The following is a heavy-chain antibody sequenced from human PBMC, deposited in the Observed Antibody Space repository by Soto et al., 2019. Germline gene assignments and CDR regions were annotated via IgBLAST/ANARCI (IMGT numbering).Heavy chain of an antibody. CDR3: ARASGEDYYDSSGYYDY. CDR1: GGSVSSGSYY. CDR2: IYYSGST. D-gene: IGHD3-22*01. J-gene: IGHJ4*02. V-gene: IGHV4-61*01. Sequence: PSETLSLTCTVSGGSVSSGSYYWSWIRQPPGKGLEWIGYIYYSGSTNYNPSLKSRVTISVDTSKNQFSLKLSSVTAADTAVYYCARASGEDYYDSSGYYDYWGQGTLVTV.